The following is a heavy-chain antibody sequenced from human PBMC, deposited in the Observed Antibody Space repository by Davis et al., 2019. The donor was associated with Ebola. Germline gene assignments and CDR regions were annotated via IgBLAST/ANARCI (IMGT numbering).Heavy chain of an antibody. CDR3: ASWSREYYYGMDV. D-gene: IGHD3-10*01. CDR1: GFTVSSNY. CDR2: IYSGGST. V-gene: IGHV3-53*01. Sequence: PGGSLRLSCAASGFTVSSNYMSWVRQAPGKGLEWVSVIYSGGSTYYADSVKGRFTISRDNSKNTLYLQMNSLRAEDTAVYYCASWSREYYYGMDVWGKGTTVTVSS. J-gene: IGHJ6*04.